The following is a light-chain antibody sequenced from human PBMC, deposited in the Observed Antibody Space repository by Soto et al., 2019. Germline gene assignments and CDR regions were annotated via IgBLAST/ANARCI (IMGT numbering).Light chain of an antibody. CDR1: QSVSSK. CDR3: QQYNNWPWT. Sequence: EIVMTQSPGTLTVSPGERVTLSSRASQSVSSKLVWYQRKPGQTPRLLIYDASTRATDMPGRFSGSGSGTEFTLTISSLQSEDLAVYYCQQYNNWPWTFGQGTKVDIK. CDR2: DAS. J-gene: IGKJ1*01. V-gene: IGKV3-15*01.